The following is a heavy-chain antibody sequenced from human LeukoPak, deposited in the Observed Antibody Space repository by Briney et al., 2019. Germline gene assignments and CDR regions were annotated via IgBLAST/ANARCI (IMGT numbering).Heavy chain of an antibody. J-gene: IGHJ4*02. CDR2: IYYSGST. CDR3: ARRSSSGPNYFGY. Sequence: SETLSLTCTVSGGSISSSSYYWGWIRQPPGKGLEWIGSIYYSGSTYYNPSLKSRVTISVDTSKNQFSLKLSSVTAADTAVYYCARRSSSGPNYFGYWGQGTLVTVSS. V-gene: IGHV4-39*01. CDR1: GGSISSSSYY. D-gene: IGHD6-19*01.